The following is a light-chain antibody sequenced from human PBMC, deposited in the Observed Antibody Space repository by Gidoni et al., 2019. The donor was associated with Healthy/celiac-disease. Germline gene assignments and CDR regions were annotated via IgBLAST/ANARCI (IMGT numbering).Light chain of an antibody. CDR1: QSVSSSY. V-gene: IGKV3-20*01. CDR3: QQHRT. J-gene: IGKJ3*01. CDR2: GAS. Sequence: EIVLTQSPGTLSLSPGERATLSCRASQSVSSSYLAWYQQKPGQAPRLLIYGASSRATGIPDRFSSSGSGTDFTLTISRLEPEDFAVYYCQQHRTFGPXTKVDIK.